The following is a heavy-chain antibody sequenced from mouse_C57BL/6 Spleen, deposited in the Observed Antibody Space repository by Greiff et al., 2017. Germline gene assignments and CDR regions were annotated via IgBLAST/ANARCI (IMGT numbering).Heavy chain of an antibody. CDR1: GYTFTSYW. Sequence: VQLQQPGAELVRPGSSVKLSCKASGYTFTSYWMDWVKQRPGQGLEWIGNIYPSDSETHYNQKFKDKATLTVDKSSSTAYMQLSSLTSEDSAVYFCARSSASPWYFDVWGTGTTLTVSS. J-gene: IGHJ1*03. CDR2: IYPSDSET. D-gene: IGHD6-1*01. CDR3: ARSSASPWYFDV. V-gene: IGHV1-61*01.